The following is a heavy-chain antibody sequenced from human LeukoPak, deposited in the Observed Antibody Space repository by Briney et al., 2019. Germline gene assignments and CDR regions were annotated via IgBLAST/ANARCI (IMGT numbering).Heavy chain of an antibody. V-gene: IGHV1-18*03. CDR3: ARGYDPKGENDY. D-gene: IGHD2-2*01. CDR2: ISAYNGKI. J-gene: IGHJ4*01. CDR1: GYMFTNYV. Sequence: GASVKVSCKASGYMFTNYVFSGVRQAPGQGLEGMGWISAYNGKINYAQKFQGRVTMTTDRSTNTAYMELRSLRSDDMPAYYCARGYDPKGENDYWGQGTLVAVSS.